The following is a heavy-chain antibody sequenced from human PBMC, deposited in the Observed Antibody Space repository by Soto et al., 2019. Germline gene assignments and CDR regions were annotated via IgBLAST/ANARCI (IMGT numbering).Heavy chain of an antibody. J-gene: IGHJ6*02. CDR3: ARPDYGGEDDCYYYGMDV. CDR2: IYYSGST. Sequence: QLQLQESGPGLVKPSETLSLTCTVSGGSISSSSYYWGWIRQPPGKGLEWIGSIYYSGSTYYNPSLKSRVTISVDTSKNQFSLKLSSVTAADTAVYYCARPDYGGEDDCYYYGMDVWGQGTTVTVSS. D-gene: IGHD4-17*01. V-gene: IGHV4-39*01. CDR1: GGSISSSSYY.